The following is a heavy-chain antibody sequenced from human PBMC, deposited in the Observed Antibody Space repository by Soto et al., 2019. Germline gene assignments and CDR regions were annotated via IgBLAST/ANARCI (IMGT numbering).Heavy chain of an antibody. CDR3: XXXXXRXNFEH. CDR1: GFTFSSYA. CDR2: ISVAVGST. J-gene: IGHJ4*02. Sequence: EVQLLESGGGLIQPGGSLRLSCAGSGFTFSSYAMSWXXXXXXXGLERVSSISVAVGSTYYADSLKGRFTISRDNXXXXXXXXXXXXXXXXXXXXXXXXXXXRXNFEHRGKGTLVTVSS. V-gene: IGHV3-23*01.